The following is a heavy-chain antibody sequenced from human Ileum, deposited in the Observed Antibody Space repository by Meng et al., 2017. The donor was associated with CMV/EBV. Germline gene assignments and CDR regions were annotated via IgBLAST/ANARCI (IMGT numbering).Heavy chain of an antibody. D-gene: IGHD2-21*02. V-gene: IGHV4-4*02. J-gene: IGHJ6*02. Sequence: SGDSISTHNWWVWVRQSPGKGLEWIAEIYHTGSANYAPSLESRVTISVDKSMNQFSLTLTSVTAADTAVYYCARGALREHYYYGMDVWGQGTTVTVSS. CDR3: ARGALREHYYYGMDV. CDR1: GDSISTHNW. CDR2: IYHTGSA.